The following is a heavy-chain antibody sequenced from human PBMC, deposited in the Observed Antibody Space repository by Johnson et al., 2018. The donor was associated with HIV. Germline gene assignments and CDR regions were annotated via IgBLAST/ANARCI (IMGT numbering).Heavy chain of an antibody. Sequence: VQLVESGGGLVQSGGSLRLSCAASGFTLSRYWMSWVRQAPGKGLEWVANIKQDGSETYYVDAVKGRFTISRDTAKNTLYLQMNSLRAEDTAVYYCARAMGRWELDAALGAFDIWGQVTMVTVSS. CDR3: ARAMGRWELDAALGAFDI. V-gene: IGHV3-7*02. D-gene: IGHD1-26*01. CDR1: GFTLSRYW. CDR2: IKQDGSET. J-gene: IGHJ3*02.